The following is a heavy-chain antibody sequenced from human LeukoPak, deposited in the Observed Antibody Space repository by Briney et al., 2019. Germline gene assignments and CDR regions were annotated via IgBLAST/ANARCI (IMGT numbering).Heavy chain of an antibody. D-gene: IGHD4-17*01. CDR1: GFTFSSYD. CDR3: ARTGLTTVTTPYWYFDL. Sequence: GGSLRLSCAASGFTFSSYDMHWVRQATGKGLEWVSAIGTAGDTYCPGSVKGRFTVSRENAKNSLYLQMNSLRAGDTAVYYCARTGLTTVTTPYWYFDLWGRGTLVTVSS. V-gene: IGHV3-13*01. CDR2: IGTAGDT. J-gene: IGHJ2*01.